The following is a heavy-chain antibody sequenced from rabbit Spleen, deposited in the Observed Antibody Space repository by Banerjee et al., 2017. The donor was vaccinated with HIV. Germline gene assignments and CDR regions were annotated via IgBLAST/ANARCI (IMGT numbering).Heavy chain of an antibody. Sequence: QSLEESGGGLVKPEGSLTLTCKASGVSLNDKDVMCWVRQAPGKGLEWIACINIVTGKSVYASWAKGRFTMSRTSSTTVTLQMTSLTAADTATYFCARGNYGDGGIASNLWGQGTLVTVS. D-gene: IGHD2-1*01. J-gene: IGHJ4*01. CDR2: INIVTGKS. CDR1: GVSLNDKDV. CDR3: ARGNYGDGGIASNL. V-gene: IGHV1S40*01.